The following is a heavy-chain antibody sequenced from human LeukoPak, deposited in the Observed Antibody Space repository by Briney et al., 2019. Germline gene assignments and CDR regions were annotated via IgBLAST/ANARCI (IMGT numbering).Heavy chain of an antibody. D-gene: IGHD6-19*01. J-gene: IGHJ6*03. CDR2: ISSSSSYI. CDR3: ARDTTGIAVAGDYYYYYMDV. CDR1: GFTFSSYS. Sequence: GGSLRLSCAASGFTFSSYSMNWVRQAPGKGLEWVSSISSSSSYIYYADSVKGRFTISRDNAKNSLYLQMNSLRAEDTAVYYCARDTTGIAVAGDYYYYYMDVWGKGTTVTVSS. V-gene: IGHV3-21*01.